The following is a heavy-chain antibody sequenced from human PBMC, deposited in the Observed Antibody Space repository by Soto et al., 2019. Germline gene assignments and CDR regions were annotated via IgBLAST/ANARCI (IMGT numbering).Heavy chain of an antibody. CDR3: AKQCGDSAYYTIDY. D-gene: IGHD3-22*01. CDR2: ISGSDYST. V-gene: IGHV3-23*01. J-gene: IGHJ4*02. Sequence: GGSLRLSCAASGFTFSSYAMSWVRQAPGKGLEWVSTISGSDYSTYYADSVKGRFTISRDNSKNTLYLQVNSLRAEDTAVYYCAKQCGDSAYYTIDYWGPGTMVTVYS. CDR1: GFTFSSYA.